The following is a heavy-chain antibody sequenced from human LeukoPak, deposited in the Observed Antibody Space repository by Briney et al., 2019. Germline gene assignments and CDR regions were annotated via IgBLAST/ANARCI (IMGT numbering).Heavy chain of an antibody. D-gene: IGHD7-27*01. CDR2: ISYDGSNG. CDR1: GFSFTSYG. V-gene: IGHV3-30*03. Sequence: PGRSLRLSCAASGFSFTSYGMQWVRQAPGKGLEWVAVISYDGSNGYYADSAKGRFTISRDNTKNTLYLQMNRLRAEDTAVYYCARAFLGTWYYFDSWGQGTLVTVSS. CDR3: ARAFLGTWYYFDS. J-gene: IGHJ4*02.